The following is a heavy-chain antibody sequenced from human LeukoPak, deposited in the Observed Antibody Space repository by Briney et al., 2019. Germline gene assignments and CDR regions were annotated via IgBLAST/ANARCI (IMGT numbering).Heavy chain of an antibody. Sequence: SETLSLTCAVYGGSFSGYYWSWIRQPPGKGLEWIGYIYYSGSTYYNPSLKSRVTISVVTSKNQFSLKLSSVTAADTAVYYCAVQGYSYGSYFDYWGQGTLVTVSS. CDR2: IYYSGST. D-gene: IGHD5-18*01. V-gene: IGHV4-34*09. CDR3: AVQGYSYGSYFDY. CDR1: GGSFSGYY. J-gene: IGHJ4*02.